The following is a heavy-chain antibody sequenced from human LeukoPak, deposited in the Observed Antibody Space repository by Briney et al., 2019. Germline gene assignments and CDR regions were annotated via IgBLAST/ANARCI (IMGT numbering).Heavy chain of an antibody. CDR2: INHSGST. CDR1: GGSFSGYY. D-gene: IGHD6-19*01. J-gene: IGHJ5*02. Sequence: PSETLSLTCAVYGGSFSGYYWSWIRQPPGKGLEWIGEINHSGSTNYNPSLKSRVTISVDTSKNQFSLKLSSVTAADTAVYYCASRSHSSGWYRFDPWGQGTLVTVSS. V-gene: IGHV4-34*01. CDR3: ASRSHSSGWYRFDP.